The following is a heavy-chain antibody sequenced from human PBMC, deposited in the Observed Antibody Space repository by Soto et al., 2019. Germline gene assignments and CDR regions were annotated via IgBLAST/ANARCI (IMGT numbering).Heavy chain of an antibody. J-gene: IGHJ4*02. CDR2: IIPIFGTA. CDR3: AGDGGVYDHSPFDY. D-gene: IGHD4-4*01. CDR1: GGTFSSYA. V-gene: IGHV1-69*12. Sequence: QVQLVQSGAEVKKPGSSVKVSCKASGGTFSSYAISWVRQAPGQGLEWMGGIIPIFGTANYAQKFQGRVTITADESTSPAYMELSSVRSEDTAVYYCAGDGGVYDHSPFDYWGQGTLVTVSS.